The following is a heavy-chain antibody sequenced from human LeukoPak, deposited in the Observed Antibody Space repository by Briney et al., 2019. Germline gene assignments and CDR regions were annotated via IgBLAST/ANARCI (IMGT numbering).Heavy chain of an antibody. J-gene: IGHJ4*02. Sequence: PSETLSLTCTVSGVSMSNHYWSWLRRPPGKGLEWIGYIYGSATTKYNPSLSSRVTMSVDTSKNQFSLKLTSVTAADTALYYCASRPADSNWYGVFDFWSRGTLVTVSS. CDR1: GVSMSNHY. D-gene: IGHD6-13*01. V-gene: IGHV4-59*11. CDR2: IYGSATT. CDR3: ASRPADSNWYGVFDF.